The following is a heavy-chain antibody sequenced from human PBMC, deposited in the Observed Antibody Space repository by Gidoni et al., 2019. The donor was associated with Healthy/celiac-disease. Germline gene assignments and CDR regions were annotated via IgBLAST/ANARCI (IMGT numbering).Heavy chain of an antibody. CDR1: GFTLGDYA. CDR2: IRSKAYGGTT. Sequence: EVQLVESGGGWVKPGRSLGLSCTASGFTLGDYAMSWFRQAPGKGLEWVGFIRSKAYGGTTEYAASVKGRFTISRDDSKSIAYLQMNSLKTEDTAVYYCTRTVSGIDYWGQGTLVTVSS. D-gene: IGHD1-26*01. V-gene: IGHV3-49*05. CDR3: TRTVSGIDY. J-gene: IGHJ4*02.